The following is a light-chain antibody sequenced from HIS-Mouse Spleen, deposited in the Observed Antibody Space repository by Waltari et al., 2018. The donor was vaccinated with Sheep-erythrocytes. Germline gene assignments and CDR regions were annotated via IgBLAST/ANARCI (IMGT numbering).Light chain of an antibody. Sequence: QSALTPPASVSGSPGQSITIPCTGTSLHVGRYNLVSWYQQHPGKAPKLMIYEGSKRPSGVSNRFSGSKSGNTSSLTISGLQAEDEADYYCCSYAGSSTWVFGGGTKLTVL. V-gene: IGLV2-23*01. CDR1: SLHVGRYNL. CDR2: EGS. J-gene: IGLJ3*02. CDR3: CSYAGSSTWV.